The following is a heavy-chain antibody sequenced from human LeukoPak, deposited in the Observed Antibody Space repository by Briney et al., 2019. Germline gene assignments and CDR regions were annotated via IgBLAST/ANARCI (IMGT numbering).Heavy chain of an antibody. V-gene: IGHV3-23*01. J-gene: IGHJ4*02. CDR2: ISGSGGST. CDR3: AKDYYDILTGTYDY. D-gene: IGHD3-9*01. Sequence: GGSLRLSCAASGFTFSSYGMSWVRQAPGKGLEWVSAISGSGGSTYYADSVKGRFTISRDNSKNTLYLQMNSLRAEDTAVYYCAKDYYDILTGTYDYWGQGTLVTVSS. CDR1: GFTFSSYG.